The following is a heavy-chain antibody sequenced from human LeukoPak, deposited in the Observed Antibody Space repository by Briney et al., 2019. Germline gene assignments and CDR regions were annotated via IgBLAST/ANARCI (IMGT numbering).Heavy chain of an antibody. CDR1: GFTFSSYE. Sequence: GGSLRLSCAASGFTFSSYEMNWVRQAPGRGLEWVSYISSSGSTIYYADSVKGRFTISRDNAKNSLYLQMNSLRAEDTAVYYCARDRIQLWTDTFDYWGQGTLVTVSS. V-gene: IGHV3-48*03. CDR2: ISSSGSTI. CDR3: ARDRIQLWTDTFDY. J-gene: IGHJ4*02. D-gene: IGHD5-18*01.